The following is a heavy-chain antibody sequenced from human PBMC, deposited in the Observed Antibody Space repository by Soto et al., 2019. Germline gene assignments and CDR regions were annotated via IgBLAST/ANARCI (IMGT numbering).Heavy chain of an antibody. D-gene: IGHD2-15*01. J-gene: IGHJ4*02. CDR2: INHSGST. CDR1: GGSFSGYD. Sequence: PSETLSLTCAVYGGSFSGYDCSWIRQPPGKGLEWIGEINHSGSTNYNPSLKSRVTISVDTSKNQFSLKLSSVTAADTAVYYCARGRVGFDYSGQGTLVTLYS. V-gene: IGHV4-34*01. CDR3: ARGRVGFDY.